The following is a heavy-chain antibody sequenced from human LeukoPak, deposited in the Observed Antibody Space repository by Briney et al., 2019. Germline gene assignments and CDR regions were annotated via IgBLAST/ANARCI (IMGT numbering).Heavy chain of an antibody. D-gene: IGHD3-9*01. Sequence: SETLSLTCAVYGGSFSGYYWSWIRRPPGKGLEWIGEINHSGSTNYNPSLKSRVTISVDTSKNQFSLKLSSVTAADTAVYYCAREGLRRSALLTYWGQGTLVTVSS. CDR3: AREGLRRSALLTY. CDR2: INHSGST. J-gene: IGHJ4*02. CDR1: GGSFSGYY. V-gene: IGHV4-34*01.